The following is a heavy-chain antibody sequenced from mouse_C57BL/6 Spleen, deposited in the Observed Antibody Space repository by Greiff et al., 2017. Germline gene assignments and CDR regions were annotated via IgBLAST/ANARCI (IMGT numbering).Heavy chain of an antibody. V-gene: IGHV1-82*01. CDR2: IYPGDGDT. D-gene: IGHD1-1*01. CDR3: ARWDYYGSSYRYYAMDY. J-gene: IGHJ4*01. CDR1: GYAFSSSW. Sequence: QVQLKESGPELVKPGASVKISCKASGYAFSSSWMNWVKQRPGKGLEWIGRIYPGDGDTNYNGKFKGKATLTADKSSSTAYMQLSSLTSEDSAVYFCARWDYYGSSYRYYAMDYWGQGTSVTVSS.